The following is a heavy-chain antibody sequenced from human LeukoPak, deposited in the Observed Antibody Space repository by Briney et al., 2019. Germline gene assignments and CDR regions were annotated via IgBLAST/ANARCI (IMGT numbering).Heavy chain of an antibody. Sequence: GGSLRLSCAASGFTFNNYWMSWVRQAPGMGLEWVANIDPDGSETQYVDSVKGRFTTSRDNAKNSLFLQMNGLRAEDTAVYYCARVLAVAAYYYYYMDVWGKGTTVTVSS. CDR3: ARVLAVAAYYYYYMDV. CDR1: GFTFNNYW. J-gene: IGHJ6*03. CDR2: IDPDGSET. D-gene: IGHD6-19*01. V-gene: IGHV3-7*01.